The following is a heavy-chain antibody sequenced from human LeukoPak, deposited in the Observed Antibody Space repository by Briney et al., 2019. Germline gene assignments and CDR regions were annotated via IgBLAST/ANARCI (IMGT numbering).Heavy chain of an antibody. CDR3: ARGPYGSGSYYIIFDY. CDR1: GYSFTSYW. J-gene: IGHJ4*02. D-gene: IGHD3-10*01. Sequence: GESLKISCKGSGYSFTSYWIGWVRQMPGKGLEWMGTIYPGDSDTRYSPSFQGQVTISADKSISTAYLQWSSLKASDTAMYYCARGPYGSGSYYIIFDYWGQGTLVTVSS. V-gene: IGHV5-51*01. CDR2: IYPGDSDT.